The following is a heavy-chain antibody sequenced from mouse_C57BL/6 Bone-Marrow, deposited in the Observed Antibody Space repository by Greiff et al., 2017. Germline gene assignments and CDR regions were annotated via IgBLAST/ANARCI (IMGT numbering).Heavy chain of an antibody. Sequence: QVQLQQPGAELVMPGASVKLSCKASGYTFTSYWMHWVKQRPGQGLEWIGEIDPSDSYTNYNQKFKGKSTLTVDKSSSTAYMQLSSLTSADSAVYYCAREEANWDVGCAYWGQGTLVTVSA. J-gene: IGHJ3*01. CDR1: GYTFTSYW. CDR3: AREEANWDVGCAY. V-gene: IGHV1-69*01. CDR2: IDPSDSYT. D-gene: IGHD4-1*01.